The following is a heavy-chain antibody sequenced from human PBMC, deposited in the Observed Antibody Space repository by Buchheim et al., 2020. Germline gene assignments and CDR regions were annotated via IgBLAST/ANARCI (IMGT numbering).Heavy chain of an antibody. D-gene: IGHD3-16*01. CDR2: INEDGSRR. Sequence: EVHLVESGGGVVQPGGSLRLSCGASGFTFRTYWMSWVRQAPGKGPEWVANINEDGSRRSYVDSVKGRFLISRDNAKNSLYLQMNNLRGEDTAPYYCAKYIASYTVDYWGQGTL. CDR3: AKYIASYTVDY. V-gene: IGHV3-7*01. CDR1: GFTFRTYW. J-gene: IGHJ4*02.